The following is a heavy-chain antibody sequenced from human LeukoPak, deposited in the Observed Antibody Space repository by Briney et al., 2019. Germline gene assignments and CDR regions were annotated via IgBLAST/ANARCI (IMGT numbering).Heavy chain of an antibody. CDR2: VRRGASGGAT. CDR3: SSSYYHDSSGYGPLDY. J-gene: IGHJ4*02. D-gene: IGHD3-22*01. V-gene: IGHV3-49*04. CDR1: GFTVSSNY. Sequence: GGSLRLSCAASGFTVSSNYMSWVRQAPGKGLEWVGFVRRGASGGATYYAASVKDRFIISRDDSKSIAYLQMNSLETEDTAVYYCSSSYYHDSSGYGPLDYWGQGTLVTVSS.